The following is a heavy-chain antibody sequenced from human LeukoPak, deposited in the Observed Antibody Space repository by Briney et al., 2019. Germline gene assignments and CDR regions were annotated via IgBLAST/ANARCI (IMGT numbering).Heavy chain of an antibody. Sequence: PGGSLRLSCAASGFTFSSYSMNWVRQAPGKGLEWVSSISSSSSYIYYADSVKGRFTISRDNSKNTLYLQMNSLRAEDTAVYYCARDLVVVPAAESYAFDIWGQGTMVTVSS. J-gene: IGHJ3*02. D-gene: IGHD2-2*01. CDR2: ISSSSSYI. CDR1: GFTFSSYS. CDR3: ARDLVVVPAAESYAFDI. V-gene: IGHV3-21*01.